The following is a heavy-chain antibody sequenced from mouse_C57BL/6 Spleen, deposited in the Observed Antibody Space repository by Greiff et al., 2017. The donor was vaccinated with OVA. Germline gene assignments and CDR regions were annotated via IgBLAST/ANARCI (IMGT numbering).Heavy chain of an antibody. V-gene: IGHV1-7*01. D-gene: IGHD4-1*01. Sequence: VLLVESGAELAKPGASVKLSCKASGYTFTSYWMHWVKQRPGQGLEWIGHINPSSGYTKYNQKFKDKATLTADKSSSTAYMQLSSLTYEDSAVYDCARVTNWDGGFAYWGKGTMVTVAA. CDR1: GYTFTSYW. CDR3: ARVTNWDGGFAY. J-gene: IGHJ3*01. CDR2: INPSSGYT.